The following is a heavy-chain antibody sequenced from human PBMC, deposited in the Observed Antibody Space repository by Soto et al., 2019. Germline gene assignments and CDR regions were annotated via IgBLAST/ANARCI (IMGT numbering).Heavy chain of an antibody. Sequence: LGGSLRLSCAASGFTFSSYGTHWVRQAPGKGLEWVAVIWYDGSNKYYADSVKGRFTISRDNSKNTLYLQMNSLRAEDTAVYYCAREGTYCSGGSCYPHFDYWGQGTLVTVSS. CDR3: AREGTYCSGGSCYPHFDY. CDR2: IWYDGSNK. J-gene: IGHJ4*02. V-gene: IGHV3-33*01. D-gene: IGHD2-15*01. CDR1: GFTFSSYG.